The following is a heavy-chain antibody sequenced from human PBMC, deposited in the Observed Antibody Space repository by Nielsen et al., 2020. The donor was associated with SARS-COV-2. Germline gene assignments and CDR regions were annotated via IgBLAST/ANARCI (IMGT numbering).Heavy chain of an antibody. D-gene: IGHD3-9*01. Sequence: ASVKVSCKASGYTFTNYYMHWVRQAPGQGLEWMGIINPSGGSTSYAQKFQGRVTMTRDTSTSTVYMDLSSLRSEDTAVYYCARGGGMTGYSGHMDVWGKGTTVTVSS. V-gene: IGHV1-46*01. CDR1: GYTFTNYY. J-gene: IGHJ6*03. CDR3: ARGGGMTGYSGHMDV. CDR2: INPSGGST.